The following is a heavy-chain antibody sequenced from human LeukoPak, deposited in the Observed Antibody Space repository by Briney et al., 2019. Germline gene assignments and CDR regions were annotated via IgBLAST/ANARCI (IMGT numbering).Heavy chain of an antibody. D-gene: IGHD1/OR15-1a*01. CDR2: IYSDGRT. CDR1: GLIVSSNY. Sequence: GGSLRLSCAASGLIVSSNYMSWVRQAPGEGLEWVSIIYSDGRTYHADSVRARFTISRDNSKNTLYLQMNGLRAEDTAVYYCARLNNYALHYWGQGTLVTVSS. CDR3: ARLNNYALHY. V-gene: IGHV3-66*04. J-gene: IGHJ4*02.